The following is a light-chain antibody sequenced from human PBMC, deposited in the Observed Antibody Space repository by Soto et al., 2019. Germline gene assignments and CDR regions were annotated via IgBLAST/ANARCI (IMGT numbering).Light chain of an antibody. Sequence: QSALTQPPSASGSPGQSVTISCTGASTDANDYNYVSWYQQYPGKAPKLIIYEVIRRPSGVPDRFSGSKTGNTASLTVSGLQAEDEDNYYCSSYVGDNNVVFGGGTKLTVL. J-gene: IGLJ2*01. V-gene: IGLV2-8*01. CDR2: EVI. CDR1: STDANDYNY. CDR3: SSYVGDNNVV.